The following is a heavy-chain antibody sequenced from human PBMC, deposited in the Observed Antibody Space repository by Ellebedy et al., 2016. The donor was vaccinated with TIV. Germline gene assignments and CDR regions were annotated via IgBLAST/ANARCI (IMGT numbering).Heavy chain of an antibody. CDR1: GHIFTTYG. Sequence: ASVKVSXXASGHIFTTYGIHWVRQAPGQRLEWMGWINTGNGNTKYSQKLQGRVTISRDTSASTVYMELSSLKSEDTAVYYCATREWQDPMDVWGQGTTVTVSS. CDR3: ATREWQDPMDV. J-gene: IGHJ6*02. CDR2: INTGNGNT. D-gene: IGHD3-3*01. V-gene: IGHV1-3*04.